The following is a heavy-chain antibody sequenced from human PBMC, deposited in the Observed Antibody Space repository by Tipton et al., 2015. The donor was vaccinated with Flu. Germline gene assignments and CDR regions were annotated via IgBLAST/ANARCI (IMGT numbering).Heavy chain of an antibody. CDR1: GGSISSSSYY. Sequence: TLSLTCTVSGGSISSSSYYWGWIRQPPGKGLEWIGSIYYSGSTYYNPSLKSRVTISVDTSKNQFSLKLSSVTAADTAVYYCARDFRVLTRYSDLWGRGTLVTVSS. CDR3: ARDFRVLTRYSDL. V-gene: IGHV4-39*07. J-gene: IGHJ2*01. D-gene: IGHD3-10*01. CDR2: IYYSGST.